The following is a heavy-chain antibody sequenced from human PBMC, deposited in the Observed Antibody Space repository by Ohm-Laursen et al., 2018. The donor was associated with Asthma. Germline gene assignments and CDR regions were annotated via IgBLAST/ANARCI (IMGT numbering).Heavy chain of an antibody. CDR2: VNSVFGTT. V-gene: IGHV1-69*13. Sequence: GASVNVSFKTLGGTFSTSVIGWVRQAPGQGLEWVGGVNSVFGTTTYAQRFQGRVTISADESTSTVYMELSSLRSEDTAVYYCARKAGSCITSTCYSMDYWGQGTQVTVSS. CDR1: GGTFSTSV. CDR3: ARKAGSCITSTCYSMDY. D-gene: IGHD2-15*01. J-gene: IGHJ4*02.